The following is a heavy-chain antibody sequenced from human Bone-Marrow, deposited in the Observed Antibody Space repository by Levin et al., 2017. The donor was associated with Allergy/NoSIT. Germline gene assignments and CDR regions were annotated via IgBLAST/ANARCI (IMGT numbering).Heavy chain of an antibody. Sequence: PSETLSLTCTVSGDSIRSDEHYWTWFRQPPGKDLEWIGYIYHSGNTHYNPSLRSRVAMSVDASKNQFSLQVNSVTGADTAVYHCARSTYFGDTSGYYVLDYWGRGTPVTVSS. CDR1: GDSIRSDEHY. CDR2: IYHSGNT. J-gene: IGHJ4*02. D-gene: IGHD3-22*01. V-gene: IGHV4-30-4*08. CDR3: ARSTYFGDTSGYYVLDY.